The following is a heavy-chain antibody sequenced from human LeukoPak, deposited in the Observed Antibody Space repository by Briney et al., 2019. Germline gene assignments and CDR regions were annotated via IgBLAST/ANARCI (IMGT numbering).Heavy chain of an antibody. CDR3: ARVGWLSPPFDY. CDR2: INSDGSST. CDR1: GFTFSSYW. Sequence: GGSPRLSCAASGFTFSSYWMHWVRQAPGKGLVWVSRINSDGSSTSYADSVKGRFTISRDNAKNTLYPQMNSLRAEDTAVYYCARVGWLSPPFDYWGQGTLVTVSS. D-gene: IGHD3-9*01. J-gene: IGHJ4*02. V-gene: IGHV3-74*01.